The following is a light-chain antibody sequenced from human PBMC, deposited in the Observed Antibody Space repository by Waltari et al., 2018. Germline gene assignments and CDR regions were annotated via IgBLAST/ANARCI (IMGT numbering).Light chain of an antibody. V-gene: IGLV3-1*01. Sequence: SYDLTQPPSVSVSPGQTATITCSGDQLGDKYVCWYHQKPGQSPVLIIYEGSKRPSGIPERFSGSNSGNTATLTISETQAMDEGDYYCQAWDSLVVFGGGTKLTVL. CDR3: QAWDSLVV. CDR1: QLGDKY. J-gene: IGLJ2*01. CDR2: EGS.